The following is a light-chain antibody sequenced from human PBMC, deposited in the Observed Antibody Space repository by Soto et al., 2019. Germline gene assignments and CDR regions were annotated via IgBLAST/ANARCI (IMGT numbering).Light chain of an antibody. CDR1: QSINSNY. V-gene: IGKV3-20*01. J-gene: IGKJ1*01. CDR2: GTS. CDR3: QQYDSSLRT. Sequence: EIVLTQSPGTLSLSPGERATLSCRASQSINSNYLAWYQQKPGQSPRPRMYGTSSRSTGITDRFSGSGSGTDFNLTISRLEPEDFAVYYCQQYDSSLRTFGQGTKVEIK.